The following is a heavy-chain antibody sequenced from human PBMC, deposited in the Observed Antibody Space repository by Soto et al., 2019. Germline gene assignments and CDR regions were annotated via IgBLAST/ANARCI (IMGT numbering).Heavy chain of an antibody. CDR2: INPSGGST. D-gene: IGHD4-17*01. V-gene: IGHV1-46*03. J-gene: IGHJ1*01. CDR1: GYTFTSYY. CDR3: ASSPVTPVVDHQFFHH. Sequence: ASVKVSCKASGYTFTSYYMHWVRQAPGQGLEWMGIINPSGGSTSYAQKFQGRVTMTRDTSTSTVYMELSSLRSEDTAVYYCASSPVTPVVDHQFFHHWGQGSLVIVSS.